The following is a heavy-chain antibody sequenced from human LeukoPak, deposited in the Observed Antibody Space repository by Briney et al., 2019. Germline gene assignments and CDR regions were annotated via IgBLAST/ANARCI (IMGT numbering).Heavy chain of an antibody. D-gene: IGHD3-10*01. CDR1: GCTFTSSD. Sequence: ASVKLSCKASGCTFTSSDINWVRQATGPGLKWMGWMNPNSGTTAYAQKFQCRVTMTRKTSISTAYTQLSALRYEDTAVYYCAGRGVSASRDFFDSWGQGVLVTVSS. V-gene: IGHV1-8*01. CDR3: AGRGVSASRDFFDS. J-gene: IGHJ4*02. CDR2: MNPNSGTT.